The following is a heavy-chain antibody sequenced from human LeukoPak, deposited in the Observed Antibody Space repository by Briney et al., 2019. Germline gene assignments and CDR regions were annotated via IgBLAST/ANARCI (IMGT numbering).Heavy chain of an antibody. V-gene: IGHV4-59*01. CDR2: IHHSGGT. Sequence: PSETLSLTCTVSGTSISSYYWNWIRQTPGKGLEWIGCIHHSGGTKYNPSFRSRVTMSLDTSKNQFSLKLSSVTTADTAVYYCARDLELERRRWNYFESWGQGTLVTVSS. CDR3: ARDLELERRRWNYFES. CDR1: GTSISSYY. J-gene: IGHJ4*02. D-gene: IGHD1-1*01.